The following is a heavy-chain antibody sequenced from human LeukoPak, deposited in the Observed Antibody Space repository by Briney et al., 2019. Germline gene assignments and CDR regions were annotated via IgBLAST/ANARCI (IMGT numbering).Heavy chain of an antibody. Sequence: PGGSLRLSCTASGFTFDDYAMSWVRQAPGKGLEWVSAISGSGGSTYYADSVKGRFTISRDNSKNTLYLQMNSLRAEDTAVYYCARAFCVGECFVLHIFFDSWGQGTLVTVSS. J-gene: IGHJ4*02. V-gene: IGHV3-23*01. CDR3: ARAFCVGECFVLHIFFDS. CDR1: GFTFDDYA. CDR2: ISGSGGST. D-gene: IGHD2-21*01.